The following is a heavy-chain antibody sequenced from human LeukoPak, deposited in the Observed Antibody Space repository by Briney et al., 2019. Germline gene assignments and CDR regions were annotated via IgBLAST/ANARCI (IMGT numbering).Heavy chain of an antibody. D-gene: IGHD6-13*01. CDR2: IIPIFGTA. CDR1: GYTFTSYY. V-gene: IGHV1-69*13. J-gene: IGHJ4*02. CDR3: ARDGSSSWFDY. Sequence: SVKVSCKASGYTFTSYYMHWVRQAPGQGLEWMGGIIPIFGTANYAQKFLGRVTITADESTSTAYMELSSLRSEDTAVYYCARDGSSSWFDYWGQGTLVTVSS.